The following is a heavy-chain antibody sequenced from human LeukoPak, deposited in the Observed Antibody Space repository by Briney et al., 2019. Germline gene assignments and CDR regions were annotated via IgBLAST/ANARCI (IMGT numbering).Heavy chain of an antibody. Sequence: SVTLSLTCSVSGGSITSYYWSWIRKPAGKGLEWIGRIYTSGSTNYSPSLKSRITMSVDTSNNQFSLNLSSVTAADTAVYYCARDSTARAYDIWGQGTMVTVSS. CDR3: ARDSTARAYDI. CDR2: IYTSGST. CDR1: GGSITSYY. J-gene: IGHJ3*02. V-gene: IGHV4-4*07. D-gene: IGHD2-2*01.